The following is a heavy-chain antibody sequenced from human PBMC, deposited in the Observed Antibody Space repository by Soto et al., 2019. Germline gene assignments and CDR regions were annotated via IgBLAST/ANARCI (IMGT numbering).Heavy chain of an antibody. J-gene: IGHJ4*02. CDR3: VTETGPGGGDC. Sequence: DVQLVESGGGLVQPGRSLRLSCEASGFTFHDYAMHWVRQAPGKGLEWVSGIFWSTGDTGYADSVKGRFTISRDKAKTSLYLQMNSLRPDHTALYSWVTETGPGGGDCWGQGALVTVSS. D-gene: IGHD3-10*01. CDR2: IFWSTGDT. V-gene: IGHV3-9*01. CDR1: GFTFHDYA.